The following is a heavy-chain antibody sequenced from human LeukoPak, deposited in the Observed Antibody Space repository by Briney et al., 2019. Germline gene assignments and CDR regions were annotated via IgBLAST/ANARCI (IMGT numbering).Heavy chain of an antibody. CDR3: ARGSSPAVWYYYGMDV. V-gene: IGHV1-2*02. CDR2: INPNSGGT. Sequence: ASVKVSCKSSVYTFTGYYMHWVRQAPGQGLERMGWINPNSGGTNYAQKFQGRVTMTRDTSISTAYMELSRLRSDDTAVYYCARGSSPAVWYYYGMDVWGQGTTVTVSS. J-gene: IGHJ6*02. CDR1: VYTFTGYY. D-gene: IGHD6-13*01.